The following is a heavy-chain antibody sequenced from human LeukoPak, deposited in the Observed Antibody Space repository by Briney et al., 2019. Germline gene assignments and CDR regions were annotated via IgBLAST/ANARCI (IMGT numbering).Heavy chain of an antibody. V-gene: IGHV3-23*01. CDR3: AKDVGSGPVGAIGY. Sequence: GGSLRLSCAASGFTFSSYAMSWVRQAPGKGLEWVSAISGSGGSTYYADSVKGRFTISRDNSKNTLYLQMNSLRAEDTAVYYCAKDVGSGPVGAIGYWGQGTLVTVSS. J-gene: IGHJ4*02. D-gene: IGHD1-26*01. CDR1: GFTFSSYA. CDR2: ISGSGGST.